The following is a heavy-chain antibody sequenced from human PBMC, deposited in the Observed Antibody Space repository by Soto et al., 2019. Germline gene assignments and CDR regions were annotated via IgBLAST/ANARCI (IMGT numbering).Heavy chain of an antibody. Sequence: EVQLVESGGGLVQPGRSLRLSCAASGFTFDDYAMHWVRQAPGKGLEWVSGISWNSGSIGYADSVKGRFTISRDNAKNSLYLQMNSLRAEDTALYYCAKDRWLRFGGGLDYWGQGTLVTVSS. V-gene: IGHV3-9*01. CDR2: ISWNSGSI. CDR1: GFTFDDYA. CDR3: AKDRWLRFGGGLDY. J-gene: IGHJ4*02. D-gene: IGHD5-12*01.